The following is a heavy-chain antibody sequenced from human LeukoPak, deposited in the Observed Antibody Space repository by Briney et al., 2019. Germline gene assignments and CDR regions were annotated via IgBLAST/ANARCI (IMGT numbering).Heavy chain of an antibody. CDR2: IKPDGSEK. V-gene: IGHV3-7*01. CDR1: GFVFCASY. J-gene: IGHJ5*01. CDR3: VRGGTYWTVS. Sequence: GGSLSLSCAASGFVFCASYMSWVCKAPGKGLEWVATIKPDGSEKYHVDSVSGRFTISRDNTNDSLFLQMNSLRVDDTAVYYCVRGGTYWTVSWGQGTLVNVS.